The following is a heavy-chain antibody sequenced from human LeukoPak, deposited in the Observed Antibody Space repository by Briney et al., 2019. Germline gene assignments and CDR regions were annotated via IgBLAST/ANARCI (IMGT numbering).Heavy chain of an antibody. D-gene: IGHD3-22*01. CDR3: AREYYDSRGYYNDY. Sequence: SETLSLTCTVSGGSISSYYWSWIRQPPGKGLEWIGYIYYSGSTNYNPSLKSRVTISVDTSKNQFSLKLSSVTAADTAVYYCAREYYDSRGYYNDYWGQGTLVTVSS. CDR2: IYYSGST. V-gene: IGHV4-59*01. J-gene: IGHJ4*02. CDR1: GGSISSYY.